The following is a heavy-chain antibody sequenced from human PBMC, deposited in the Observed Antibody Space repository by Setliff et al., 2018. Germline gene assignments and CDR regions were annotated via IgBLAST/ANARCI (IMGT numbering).Heavy chain of an antibody. CDR3: ARAPGTVVVPASRSAFDI. CDR2: ISAYDGNT. CDR1: AYSFTNYG. V-gene: IGHV1-18*01. D-gene: IGHD2-2*01. J-gene: IGHJ3*02. Sequence: VQVSCKASAYSFTNYGITWVRQAPGQGLEWMGWISAYDGNTRFAQNIQGRVTLTTDTPTSTAYMELRSLRSDDTAVYYCARAPGTVVVPASRSAFDIWGQGTMVAVSS.